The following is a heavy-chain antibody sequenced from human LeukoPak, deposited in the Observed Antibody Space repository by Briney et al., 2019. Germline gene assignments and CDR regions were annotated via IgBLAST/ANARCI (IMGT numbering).Heavy chain of an antibody. Sequence: TSETLSLTCTVSGGSISSSSYYWGWIRQPPGKGLEWIGSIYYSGSTYYNPSLKSRVTISVDTSKNQFSLKLNSVTAADTAVYYCARYASTNIVPGGCFDPWGQGTLVTVSS. CDR3: ARYASTNIVPGGCFDP. J-gene: IGHJ5*02. CDR2: IYYSGST. V-gene: IGHV4-39*01. D-gene: IGHD5-12*01. CDR1: GGSISSSSYY.